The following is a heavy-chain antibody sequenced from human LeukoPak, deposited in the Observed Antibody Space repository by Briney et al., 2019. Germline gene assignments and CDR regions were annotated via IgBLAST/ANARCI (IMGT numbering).Heavy chain of an antibody. V-gene: IGHV1-24*01. Sequence: ASVKVSCKVSGYTLSELTLHWVRQAPAKGLEWMGGFDPEDGETIYAQKFQGRVTMSVDTSKNQFSLKLSSVTAADTAVYYCVRNGLLTGYDPFDYWGQGTLVTVSS. CDR2: FDPEDGET. D-gene: IGHD3-9*01. CDR1: GYTLSELT. J-gene: IGHJ4*02. CDR3: VRNGLLTGYDPFDY.